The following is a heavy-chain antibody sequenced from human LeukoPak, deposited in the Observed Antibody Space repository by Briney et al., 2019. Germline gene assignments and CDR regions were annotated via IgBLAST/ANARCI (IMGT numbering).Heavy chain of an antibody. CDR2: IYHSGST. Sequence: SETLSLTCAVSGGSISSSNWWSWVRQPPGQGLEWIGGIYHSGSTNYNPSLKSRVTISVDTSKNQFSLKLSSVTAADTAVYYCAKSNGYGLIDIWGQGTMVTVSS. CDR3: AKSNGYGLIDI. V-gene: IGHV4-4*02. D-gene: IGHD3-22*01. J-gene: IGHJ3*02. CDR1: GGSISSSNW.